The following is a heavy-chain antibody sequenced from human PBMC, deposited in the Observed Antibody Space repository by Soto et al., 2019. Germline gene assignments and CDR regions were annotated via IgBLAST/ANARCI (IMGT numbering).Heavy chain of an antibody. Sequence: SETLSLTCSVSGGSINTVGYYWTWIRQQPGKGLEWIGYIYYSGSRDYNPSLKSRVSMSVDASKNQFSLNLTSVTAADTAVYYCAKESGGYDSSTRYGLDVWGQGTLVTVSS. CDR2: IYYSGSR. D-gene: IGHD6-25*01. CDR1: GGSINTVGYY. CDR3: AKESGGYDSSTRYGLDV. J-gene: IGHJ6*02. V-gene: IGHV4-31*03.